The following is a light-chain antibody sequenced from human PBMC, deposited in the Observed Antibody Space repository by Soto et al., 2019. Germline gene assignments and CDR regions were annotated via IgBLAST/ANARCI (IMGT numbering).Light chain of an antibody. V-gene: IGKV3-11*01. CDR1: QSVSRN. Sequence: EIVLTQSPGTLSLSPGEGATLSCRASQSVSRNLAWYQQKPGQAPRLLIYDASNRATGIPARFSGSGSVTDFTLTISSLEPEDFAVYYCQQRSNWATFGPGTKVDIK. CDR2: DAS. CDR3: QQRSNWAT. J-gene: IGKJ3*01.